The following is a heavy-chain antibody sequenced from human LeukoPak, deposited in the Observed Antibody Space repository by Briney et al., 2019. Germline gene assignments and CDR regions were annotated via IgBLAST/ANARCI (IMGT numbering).Heavy chain of an antibody. CDR3: ARGHLDRSGYPLGFYAFDI. J-gene: IGHJ3*02. Sequence: GGSLRLSCAASGFTFSSYTMNWVRQAPGKGLEWVSYISSGNSNIYYADSVKGRFTISRDNAKNSLYLQMNSLRAEDTAVHYCARGHLDRSGYPLGFYAFDIWGQGTMVTVSS. V-gene: IGHV3-48*01. CDR1: GFTFSSYT. CDR2: ISSGNSNI. D-gene: IGHD3-22*01.